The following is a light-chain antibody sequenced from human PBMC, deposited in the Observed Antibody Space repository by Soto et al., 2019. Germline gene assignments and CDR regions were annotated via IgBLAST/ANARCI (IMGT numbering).Light chain of an antibody. CDR2: DAS. J-gene: IGKJ5*01. CDR3: QQYESLPLT. Sequence: IRMTQSPSSLSASTGYRFTITCRASQYITSYLAWYQQKPGKAPKLLIYDASDLETGVPSRFSGSGSGTGFTFTISSLQPEDFATYYCQQYESLPLTFGQGTRLEIK. V-gene: IGKV1-33*01. CDR1: QYITSY.